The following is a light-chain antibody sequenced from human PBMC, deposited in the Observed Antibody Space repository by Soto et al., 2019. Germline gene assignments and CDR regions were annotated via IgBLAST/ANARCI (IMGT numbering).Light chain of an antibody. V-gene: IGKV3-20*01. CDR1: QTVGRSF. Sequence: EIVLTQSPGIMYLSPGERATLSCRASQTVGRSFLAWYQQKPGQSPRLLIFGTSIRATGIPDRFSGGGPGADVTFSITRLDPEDFAVYYCQQYEGLPPLTFGQVTSVEV. CDR3: QQYEGLPPLT. J-gene: IGKJ1*01. CDR2: GTS.